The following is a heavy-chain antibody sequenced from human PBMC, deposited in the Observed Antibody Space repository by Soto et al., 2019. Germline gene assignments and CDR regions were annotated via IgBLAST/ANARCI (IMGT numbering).Heavy chain of an antibody. CDR3: ARDLMPNDRGLGDLAY. Sequence: PGGSLRLSCAASGFTFNKYSMSWVRQAPGKGLEWVSSITSKTGDQYYADSVKGRFIISRDNTKNSLSLQVTSLRDEDTAVYYCARDLMPNDRGLGDLAYWGQGTLVTVSS. J-gene: IGHJ4*02. CDR2: ITSKTGDQ. D-gene: IGHD3-22*01. CDR1: GFTFNKYS. V-gene: IGHV3-21*06.